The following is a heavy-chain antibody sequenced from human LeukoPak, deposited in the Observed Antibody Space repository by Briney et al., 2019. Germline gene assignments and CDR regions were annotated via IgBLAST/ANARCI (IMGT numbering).Heavy chain of an antibody. CDR1: GGSFSGYY. J-gene: IGHJ6*02. D-gene: IGHD1-1*01. V-gene: IGHV4-34*01. CDR2: INHSGST. CDR3: ARTGPIPYGMHV. Sequence: PSETLSLTCAVYGGSFSGYYWSWIRQPPGKGLEWIGEINHSGSTNYNPSLKSRVTISVDTSKNQFSLKLTSVTAADTAVYYCARTGPIPYGMHVWGQGTTVTVSS.